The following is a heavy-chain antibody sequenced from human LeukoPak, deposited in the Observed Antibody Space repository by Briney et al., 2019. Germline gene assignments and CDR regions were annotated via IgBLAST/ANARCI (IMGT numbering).Heavy chain of an antibody. Sequence: PSETLSLTCTVSGGSISSYYWSWIRQPPGKGLEWIGYIYYSGSTNYNPSLKSRVTISVDTSKNQFSLKLSSVTAADTAVYYCARSLLDGYGYWYFDLWGRGTLVTVSS. V-gene: IGHV4-59*01. CDR1: GGSISSYY. J-gene: IGHJ2*01. CDR3: ARSLLDGYGYWYFDL. D-gene: IGHD5-24*01. CDR2: IYYSGST.